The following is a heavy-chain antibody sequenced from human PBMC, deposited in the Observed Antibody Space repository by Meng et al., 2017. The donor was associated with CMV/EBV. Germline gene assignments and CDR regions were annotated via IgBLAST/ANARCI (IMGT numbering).Heavy chain of an antibody. CDR3: ARVGSYSPRASGYAFDI. D-gene: IGHD1-26*01. Sequence: GGSLRLSCAASGFTFSSYSMNWVRQAPGKGLEWVSSISSSSSYIYYADSVKGRFTISRDNAKNSLYLQMNSLRAEDTAVYYCARVGSYSPRASGYAFDIWGQGTMVTVS. J-gene: IGHJ3*02. CDR1: GFTFSSYS. V-gene: IGHV3-21*01. CDR2: ISSSSSYI.